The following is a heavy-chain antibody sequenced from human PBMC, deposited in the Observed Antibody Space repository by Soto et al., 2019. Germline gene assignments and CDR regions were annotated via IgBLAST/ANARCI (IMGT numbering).Heavy chain of an antibody. CDR1: GGSISRYY. Sequence: PSETLSLTCTVSGGSISRYYWSGIRQPPGKGLEWIGYIYYSGSTNYNPSLKSRVTISVDTSKNQFSLKLSSVTAADTAVYYCARGRVSPPSEPWIQRRYYYYGMDVCGQGTTVTVSS. CDR3: ARGRVSPPSEPWIQRRYYYYGMDV. J-gene: IGHJ6*02. CDR2: IYYSGST. D-gene: IGHD5-18*01. V-gene: IGHV4-59*01.